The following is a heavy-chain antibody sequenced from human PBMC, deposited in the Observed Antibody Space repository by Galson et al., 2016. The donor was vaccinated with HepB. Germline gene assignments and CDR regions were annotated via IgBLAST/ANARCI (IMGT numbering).Heavy chain of an antibody. CDR1: GFTVSNNY. CDR2: IYSGGRT. D-gene: IGHD1/OR15-1a*01. V-gene: IGHV3-53*01. Sequence: SLRLSCAASGFTVSNNYMTWVRQAPGKGLEWVSVIYSGGRTYYADSVKGRFTISRDNSKNTLFLQMNSLRAEDTAVYYCATPPNNNVWGQGTTVTVSS. J-gene: IGHJ6*02. CDR3: ATPPNNNV.